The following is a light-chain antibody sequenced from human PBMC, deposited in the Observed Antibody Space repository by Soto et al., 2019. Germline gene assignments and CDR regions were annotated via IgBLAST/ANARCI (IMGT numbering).Light chain of an antibody. Sequence: EIVLTQSPATLSLSPGERATLSCRASQSVSSYVAWYQQKPGQAPRLLSYDASNRASGIPARFSGSGSETDFTLTISSLEPEDFAVYYCQQRNIGLTFGPGTKVDLK. CDR2: DAS. CDR3: QQRNIGLT. CDR1: QSVSSY. V-gene: IGKV3-11*01. J-gene: IGKJ3*01.